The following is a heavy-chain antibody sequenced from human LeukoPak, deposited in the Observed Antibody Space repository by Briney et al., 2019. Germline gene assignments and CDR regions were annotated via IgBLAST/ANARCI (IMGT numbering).Heavy chain of an antibody. CDR2: IYYSGST. V-gene: IGHV4-39*07. D-gene: IGHD6-19*01. CDR1: GGSISSSSYY. J-gene: IGHJ4*02. CDR3: ARVGTYSSGWYDLKLFDY. Sequence: SETLSLTCTVSGGSISSSSYYWGWIRQPPGKGLEWIGSIYYSGSTYYNPSLKSRVTISVDTSKNQFSLKLSSVTAADTAVYYCARVGTYSSGWYDLKLFDYWGQGTLVTVSS.